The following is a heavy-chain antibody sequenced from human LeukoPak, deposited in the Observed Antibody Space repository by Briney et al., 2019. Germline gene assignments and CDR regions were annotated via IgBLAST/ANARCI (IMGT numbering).Heavy chain of an antibody. Sequence: VASVNVSYKASGHTFTGYYMHWVRQAPGQGLEWMGWINPNSGGTKYAQKFQGRVTMTRDTSISTAYMELSRLRSDDTAVYYCAREGWPVVDTAMDKLHYYYYYMDVWGKGTTVTISS. CDR1: GHTFTGYY. CDR2: INPNSGGT. V-gene: IGHV1-2*02. CDR3: AREGWPVVDTAMDKLHYYYYYMDV. D-gene: IGHD5-18*01. J-gene: IGHJ6*03.